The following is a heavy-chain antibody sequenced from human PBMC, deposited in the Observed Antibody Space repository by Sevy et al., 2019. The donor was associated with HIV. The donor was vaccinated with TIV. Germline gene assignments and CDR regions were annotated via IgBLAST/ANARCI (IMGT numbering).Heavy chain of an antibody. J-gene: IGHJ4*02. CDR3: ARVTGVFGVIIKPYGSEH. V-gene: IGHV1-18*01. Sequence: ASVKVSCKASGYTFISYGISWVRQTPGQGLEWMGWISGNNGYTEYARKVQGRVTMTTDTSTATAYMELRSLRSDDTAVYYCARVTGVFGVIIKPYGSEHWGQGTLVTVSS. D-gene: IGHD3-3*01. CDR2: ISGNNGYT. CDR1: GYTFISYG.